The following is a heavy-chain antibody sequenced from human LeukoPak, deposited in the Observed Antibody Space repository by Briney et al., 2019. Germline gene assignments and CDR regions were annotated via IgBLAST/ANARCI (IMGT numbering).Heavy chain of an antibody. Sequence: SETLSLTCTVSGGSISGSNYYWGWIRQPPGKGLEWIGSIYYSGTTYYNPSLKSRVTISVDTSKNQFSLEVTSMTAADTAAYYCARHSSAARPNFDYWGQGTLVTASS. J-gene: IGHJ4*02. CDR1: GGSISGSNYY. V-gene: IGHV4-39*01. CDR2: IYYSGTT. CDR3: ARHSSAARPNFDY. D-gene: IGHD6-6*01.